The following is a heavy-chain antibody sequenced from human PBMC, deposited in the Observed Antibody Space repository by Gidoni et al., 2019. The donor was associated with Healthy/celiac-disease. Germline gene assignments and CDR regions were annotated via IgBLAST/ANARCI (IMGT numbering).Heavy chain of an antibody. CDR3: ARARGRDFWSGLPYYFDY. J-gene: IGHJ4*02. CDR1: GGSISSGDYY. V-gene: IGHV4-30-4*01. CDR2: IYYSGST. Sequence: QVQLQESGPGLVTPSQTLSLTCTVPGGSISSGDYYWIWIRQPPGKGLEWIGYIYYSGSTYYNPSLKSRVTISVDTSKNQFSLKLSSVTAADTAVYYCARARGRDFWSGLPYYFDYGGQGTLVTVSS. D-gene: IGHD3-3*01.